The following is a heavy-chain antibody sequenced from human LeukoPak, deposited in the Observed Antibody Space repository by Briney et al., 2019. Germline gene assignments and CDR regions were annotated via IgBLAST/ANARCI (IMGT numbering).Heavy chain of an antibody. Sequence: GGSLRLSCVASGFTFSSYWMHWVRQAPGKGLEWVSAISSSGGSTYYADSVRGRFTISRDNSKNTLYLQMNSLRAEDTAVYYCAKGYCSGGSCYSGLFDYWGQGTLVTVSS. J-gene: IGHJ4*02. D-gene: IGHD2-15*01. V-gene: IGHV3-23*01. CDR1: GFTFSSYW. CDR2: ISSSGGST. CDR3: AKGYCSGGSCYSGLFDY.